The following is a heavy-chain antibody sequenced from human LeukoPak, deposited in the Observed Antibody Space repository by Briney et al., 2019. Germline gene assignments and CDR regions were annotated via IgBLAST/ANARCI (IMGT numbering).Heavy chain of an antibody. CDR3: ARASYSYDISGWVPFDY. D-gene: IGHD3-22*01. CDR1: GGSFTGYY. CDR2: ISHSGST. Sequence: MSSETLSLTCAVYGGSFTGYYWSWIRQPPGMGLEWIGEISHSGSTTYNPSLKSRVTISGDTSENQFSLRLSSVTAADTAVYYCARASYSYDISGWVPFDYWGQGTLVTVSS. V-gene: IGHV4-34*01. J-gene: IGHJ4*02.